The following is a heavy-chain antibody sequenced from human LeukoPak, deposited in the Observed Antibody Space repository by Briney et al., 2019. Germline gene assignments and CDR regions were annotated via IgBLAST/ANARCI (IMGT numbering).Heavy chain of an antibody. Sequence: GGSLRLSCAASGFTFSSYSMNWVRQAPGKGLEWVSSISSSSSSIYYADSVKGRITISRDNAKNSLYLQMNSLRAEDRAVYYCTRVPPVKYYYDSSGYTYYFDYWGQGTLVTVSS. CDR2: ISSSSSSI. J-gene: IGHJ4*02. CDR3: TRVPPVKYYYDSSGYTYYFDY. D-gene: IGHD3-22*01. CDR1: GFTFSSYS. V-gene: IGHV3-21*01.